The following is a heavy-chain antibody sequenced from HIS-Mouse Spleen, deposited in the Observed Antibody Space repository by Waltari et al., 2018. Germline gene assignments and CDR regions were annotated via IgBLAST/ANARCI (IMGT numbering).Heavy chain of an antibody. Sequence: EVQLVESGGGLVKPGGSLRLSCAASGSTFSSHSMNWFPQAPGKGLEWASSISSSSSYIYYADSVKGRFTISRDNAKNSLYLQMNSLRAEDTAVYYCARGVQRIWYFDLWGRGTLVTVSS. V-gene: IGHV3-21*01. CDR1: GSTFSSHS. D-gene: IGHD2-15*01. CDR2: ISSSSSYI. CDR3: ARGVQRIWYFDL. J-gene: IGHJ2*01.